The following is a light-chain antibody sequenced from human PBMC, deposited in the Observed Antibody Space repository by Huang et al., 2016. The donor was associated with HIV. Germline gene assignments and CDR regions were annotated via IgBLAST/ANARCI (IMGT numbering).Light chain of an antibody. CDR3: MQTTKPAT. J-gene: IGKJ1*01. V-gene: IGKV2D-29*02. CDR1: QSLLHSDGKTY. Sequence: IVMTQTPLSLSVTPGQPASISCKSSQSLLHSDGKTYLFWFLQRPGQSPQLLISEVSNRFSGVPDRFSGAGSGIDFTRKISRVEAEDVGVYYCMQTTKPATFGQGTKVEIK. CDR2: EVS.